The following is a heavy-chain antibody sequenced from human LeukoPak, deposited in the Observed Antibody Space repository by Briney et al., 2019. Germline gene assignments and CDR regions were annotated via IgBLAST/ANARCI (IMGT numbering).Heavy chain of an antibody. Sequence: SQTLSLTCAISGDSVSSNSDALNWIRQSPSRGLEWLGRTYYSSKWYNDYAVSVKSRITIIPDTSKNQLSLQLNSVTPEDTAVYYCAKFNWNDASDIWGRGTMVTVSS. CDR2: TYYSSKWYN. D-gene: IGHD1-1*01. CDR1: GDSVSSNSDA. J-gene: IGHJ3*02. V-gene: IGHV6-1*01. CDR3: AKFNWNDASDI.